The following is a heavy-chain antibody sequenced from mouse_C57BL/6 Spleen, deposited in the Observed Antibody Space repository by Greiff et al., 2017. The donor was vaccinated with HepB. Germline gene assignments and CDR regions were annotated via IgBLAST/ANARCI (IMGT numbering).Heavy chain of an antibody. J-gene: IGHJ4*01. CDR3: TRVYYSNHYDAMEY. CDR2: IDPETGGT. Sequence: QVQLQQSGAELLMPGASVTLSCKASGYTFTDYDMHWVKQTPVHGLEWIGAIDPETGGTAYNQKFKGKAILTADKASRTAYMELRSLTSEDSAVYYCTRVYYSNHYDAMEYWGQGTSVTVSS. D-gene: IGHD2-5*01. CDR1: GYTFTDYD. V-gene: IGHV1-15*01.